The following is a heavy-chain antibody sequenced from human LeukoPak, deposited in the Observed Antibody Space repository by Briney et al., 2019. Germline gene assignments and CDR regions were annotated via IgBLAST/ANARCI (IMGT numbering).Heavy chain of an antibody. CDR2: IHYSGST. J-gene: IGHJ5*02. Sequence: SETLSLTCTVSGGSISSDYWSWIRQPPGKGLEWIGSIHYSGSTYYSASLKSRVTISVDTSKNQFSLKLSSVTAADTAVYYCARDITYIVVVPAATRNWFDPWGQGTLVTVSS. V-gene: IGHV4-59*12. CDR3: ARDITYIVVVPAATRNWFDP. D-gene: IGHD2-2*01. CDR1: GGSISSDY.